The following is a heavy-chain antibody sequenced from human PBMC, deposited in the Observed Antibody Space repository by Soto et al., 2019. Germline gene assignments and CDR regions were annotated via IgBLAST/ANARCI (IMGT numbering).Heavy chain of an antibody. V-gene: IGHV4-34*01. CDR1: GGSFSGYY. CDR3: ARVVWGSYSDDYGMDV. D-gene: IGHD3-16*01. J-gene: IGHJ6*02. CDR2: INHSGST. Sequence: QVQLQQWGAGLLKPSETLSLTCAVYGGSFSGYYCGWIRQPPGKGLEWIGEINHSGSTNYNPSLKSRFTISVDTSKNQFSLKLSSVTAADTAVYYCARVVWGSYSDDYGMDVWGQGTTVTVSS.